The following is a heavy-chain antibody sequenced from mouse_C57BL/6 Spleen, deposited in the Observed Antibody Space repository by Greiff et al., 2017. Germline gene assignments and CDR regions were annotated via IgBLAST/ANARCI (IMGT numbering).Heavy chain of an antibody. Sequence: VKLMESGAELVKPGASVKISCKASGYAFSSYWMNWVKQRPGKGLEWIGQIYPGDGDTNYNGKFKGKATLTADKSSSTAYMQLSSLTSEDSAVYFCARYETTVVAPNYIDYWGQGTALTVSS. D-gene: IGHD1-1*01. CDR1: GYAFSSYW. J-gene: IGHJ2*01. CDR2: IYPGDGDT. CDR3: ARYETTVVAPNYIDY. V-gene: IGHV1-80*01.